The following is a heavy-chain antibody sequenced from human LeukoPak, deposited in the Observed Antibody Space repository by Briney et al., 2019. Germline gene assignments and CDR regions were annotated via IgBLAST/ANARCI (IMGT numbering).Heavy chain of an antibody. V-gene: IGHV1-2*02. J-gene: IGHJ4*02. D-gene: IGHD3-10*01. CDR2: INPNSGGT. CDR3: ARGWAHGSGSFSSLFDY. Sequence: ASVKVSCKASGYTFTGYYMHWVRQAPGQGLEWMGWINPNSGGTSYAQKFQGRVTMTRDTSISTGYMELSWLRSDDTAVYYCARGWAHGSGSFSSLFDYWGQGTLVTVSS. CDR1: GYTFTGYY.